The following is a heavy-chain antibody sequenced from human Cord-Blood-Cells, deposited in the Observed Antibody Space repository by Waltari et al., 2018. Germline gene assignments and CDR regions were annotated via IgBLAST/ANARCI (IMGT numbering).Heavy chain of an antibody. J-gene: IGHJ4*02. CDR1: GYSFTSYW. CDR2: LEPGDSDT. Sequence: EVQLVQSGAEVKKPGESLKISCKGSGYSFTSYWIGWVRQMPGKGREWMGILEPGDSDTDNSPAFQGRVTISADKSISTAYLQGSSLKASDTAMYYCARHERRQQLVDYWGQGTLVTVSS. CDR3: ARHERRQQLVDY. D-gene: IGHD6-13*01. V-gene: IGHV5-51*01.